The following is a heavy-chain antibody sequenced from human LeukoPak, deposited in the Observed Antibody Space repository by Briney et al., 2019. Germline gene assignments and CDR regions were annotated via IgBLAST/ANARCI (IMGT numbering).Heavy chain of an antibody. J-gene: IGHJ5*02. CDR3: ARGYCSSNTCQIDP. Sequence: PGGSLRLSCAASGFTVSNNYMNWVRQAPGKGPEWVSVIYSGGSTRYADSVKGRFTISRDNSKNTLCLQMNSLRAEDTAVYYCARGYCSSNTCQIDPWGQGTLVTVSP. CDR1: GFTVSNNY. V-gene: IGHV3-53*01. D-gene: IGHD2-2*01. CDR2: IYSGGST.